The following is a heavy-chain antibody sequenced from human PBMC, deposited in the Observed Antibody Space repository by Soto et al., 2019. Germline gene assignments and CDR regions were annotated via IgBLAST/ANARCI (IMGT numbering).Heavy chain of an antibody. CDR2: IYNGEST. Sequence: QMQLQESGPGLVKPSETMSPTCTASGAPIKKLYWNWVRQPPGKGLEWIGHIYNGESTNYNPSLKSRVTISADTSKNQFSLKLGSVTAADTAVSYCAQTTGWPGFDYWGQGILVIVSS. V-gene: IGHV4-59*01. D-gene: IGHD6-19*01. CDR1: GAPIKKLY. J-gene: IGHJ4*02. CDR3: AQTTGWPGFDY.